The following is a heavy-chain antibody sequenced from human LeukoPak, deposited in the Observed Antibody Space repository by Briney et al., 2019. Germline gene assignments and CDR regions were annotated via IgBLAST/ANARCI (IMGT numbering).Heavy chain of an antibody. CDR2: ISANGGTT. D-gene: IGHD6-13*01. J-gene: IGHJ4*02. Sequence: GGSLRLSCAASGFTFSSYAVHWVRQAPGKGLEWVAVISANGGTTYYADSVKGRFTISRDNSKNTLYLQMNSLRAEDTAIYYCAKDGAPQQLVIYWGRGTLVTVSS. CDR1: GFTFSSYA. V-gene: IGHV3-23*01. CDR3: AKDGAPQQLVIY.